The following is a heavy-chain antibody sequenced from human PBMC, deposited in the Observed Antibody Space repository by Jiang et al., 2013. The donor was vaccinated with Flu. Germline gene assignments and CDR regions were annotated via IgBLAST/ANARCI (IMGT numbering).Heavy chain of an antibody. CDR3: ANSYGGALATNY. CDR1: YG. CDR2: ISYDGSNK. J-gene: IGHJ4*02. V-gene: IGHV3-30*18. D-gene: IGHD4-23*01. Sequence: YGMHWVRQAPGKGLEWVAVISYDGSNKYYADSVKGRFTISRDNSKNTLYLQMNSLRAEDTAVYYCANSYGGALATNYWGQGTLVTVSS.